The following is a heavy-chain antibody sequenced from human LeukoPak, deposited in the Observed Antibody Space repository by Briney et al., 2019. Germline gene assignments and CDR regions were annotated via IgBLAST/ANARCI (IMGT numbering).Heavy chain of an antibody. CDR2: INHSGST. CDR1: GGSFSGYY. CDR3: ARDQIGLDYGGDYYYYGMDV. Sequence: SSETLSLTCAVYGGSFSGYYWSWIRQPPGKGLEWIGEINHSGSTNYNPSLKSRVTISVDTSKNQFSLKLSSVTAADTAVYYCARDQIGLDYGGDYYYYGMDVWGQGTTVTVSS. D-gene: IGHD4-23*01. V-gene: IGHV4-34*01. J-gene: IGHJ6*02.